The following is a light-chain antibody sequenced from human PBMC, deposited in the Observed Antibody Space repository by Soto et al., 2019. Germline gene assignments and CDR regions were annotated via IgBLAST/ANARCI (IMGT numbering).Light chain of an antibody. V-gene: IGLV1-47*01. CDR1: SSNIGRNY. Sequence: QSVLTQAPSASGTPGQRVTMSCSGSSSNIGRNYVSWYQLLPRTAPKLLIHSDNQRPSGVPDRFSGSKSGTSASLAISGLRSEDEGDYYCAAWDDSLSSPVFVGGTKLTVL. J-gene: IGLJ3*02. CDR3: AAWDDSLSSPV. CDR2: SDN.